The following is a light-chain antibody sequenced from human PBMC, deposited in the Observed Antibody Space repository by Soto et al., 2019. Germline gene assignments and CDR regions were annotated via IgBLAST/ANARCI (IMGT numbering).Light chain of an antibody. CDR3: QQYYTSSWT. CDR2: KAS. V-gene: IGKV1-5*03. CDR1: QSISSW. Sequence: DIQMTPSPSTLSASVGDRVTTTCRGSQSISSWLARYQQKPGKVPKFLIYKASNLESGVPSRFSGSGSGTEFTLTISSLQPDNFAPSYCQQYYTSSWTFGQGTKVDIK. J-gene: IGKJ1*01.